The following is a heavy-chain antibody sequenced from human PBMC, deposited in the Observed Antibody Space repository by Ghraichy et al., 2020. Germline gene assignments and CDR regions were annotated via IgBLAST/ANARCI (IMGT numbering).Heavy chain of an antibody. Sequence: SETLSLTCTVSGDSLNTYYWCWIRQAPGKGLEWFGSIYHNGRTKYNPSLLSRFTMSVDTSKNQFSLILMSVTAADTAVFYCWRDQEWRASSSGFDPWGQGTLVTVSP. J-gene: IGHJ5*02. V-gene: IGHV4-59*01. CDR2: IYHNGRT. CDR1: GDSLNTYY. CDR3: WRDQEWRASSSGFDP. D-gene: IGHD2-2*01.